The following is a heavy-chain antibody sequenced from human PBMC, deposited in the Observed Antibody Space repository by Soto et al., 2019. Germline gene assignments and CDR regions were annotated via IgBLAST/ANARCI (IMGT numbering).Heavy chain of an antibody. D-gene: IGHD4-17*01. J-gene: IGHJ4*02. Sequence: QVQLQESGPGLVKPSQTLSLTCTVSGGSISSGGYSWSWIRQHPGKGLEWIGYIDYSGSTYYNPSLKSRVTLSVDPSKNQFSLQLSSVTAADTAVYYCAREQGPEVTPVTLGGYFDYWGQGTLVTVSS. CDR2: IDYSGST. CDR1: GGSISSGGYS. CDR3: AREQGPEVTPVTLGGYFDY. V-gene: IGHV4-31*03.